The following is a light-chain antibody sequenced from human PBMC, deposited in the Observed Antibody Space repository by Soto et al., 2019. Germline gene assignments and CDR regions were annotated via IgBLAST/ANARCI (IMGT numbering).Light chain of an antibody. V-gene: IGKV1-27*01. CDR3: QKYNNAAHT. J-gene: IGKJ4*01. Sequence: DIQMTQSPSSLSASVGDRVTITCRASQGIRNYLAWYQQKPGKVPKLLIYAASTLQSGVPSRFSGSGSGTDFTLTISSLQPEDAATYYCQKYNNAAHTFGGGTKVEI. CDR1: QGIRNY. CDR2: AAS.